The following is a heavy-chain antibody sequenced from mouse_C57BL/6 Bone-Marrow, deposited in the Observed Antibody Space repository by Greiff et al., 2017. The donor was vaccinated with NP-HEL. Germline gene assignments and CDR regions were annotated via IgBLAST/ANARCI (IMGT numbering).Heavy chain of an antibody. V-gene: IGHV1-69*01. CDR3: ARSYDYIYYAMDY. Sequence: QVQLQQPGAELVMPGASVKLSCKASGYTFTSYWMHWVKQRPGQGLEWIGKIDPSDSYTNYNQKFKGKSTLTVDKSSSKAYTPLSSLTSEDSAVYDCARSYDYIYYAMDYWGQGTSVTVSS. D-gene: IGHD2-4*01. J-gene: IGHJ4*01. CDR1: GYTFTSYW. CDR2: IDPSDSYT.